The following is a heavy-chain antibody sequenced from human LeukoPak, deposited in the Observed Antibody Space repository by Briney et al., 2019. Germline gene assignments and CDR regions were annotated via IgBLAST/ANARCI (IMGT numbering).Heavy chain of an antibody. CDR3: ARDLLWQPFRA. Sequence: GGSLRLSCAVSGFTFSSYAMSWVRQAPGKGLEWVSAISGSGGSTYYADSVKGRFTISRDNSKDTLYLQMNSLRAEDTAVYYCARDLLWQPFRAWGQGTLVTVSS. D-gene: IGHD3-10*01. CDR2: ISGSGGST. CDR1: GFTFSSYA. J-gene: IGHJ5*02. V-gene: IGHV3-23*01.